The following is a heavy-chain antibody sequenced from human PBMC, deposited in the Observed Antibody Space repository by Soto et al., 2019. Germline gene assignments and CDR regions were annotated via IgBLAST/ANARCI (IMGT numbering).Heavy chain of an antibody. CDR2: IIPIFGTA. V-gene: IGHV1-69*06. D-gene: IGHD3-10*01. CDR1: GGTFSSYA. CDR3: ARSITMVRGVSNWFDP. Sequence: SVKVSCKASGGTFSSYAISWVRQAPGQGLEWMGGIIPIFGTANYAQKFQGRVTITADKSTSTAYMELSSLRSEDTAVYYCARSITMVRGVSNWFDPWGQGTLVTVSS. J-gene: IGHJ5*02.